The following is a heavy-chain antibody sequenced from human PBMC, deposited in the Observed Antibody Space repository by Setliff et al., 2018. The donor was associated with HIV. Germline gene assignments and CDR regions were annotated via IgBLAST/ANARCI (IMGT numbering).Heavy chain of an antibody. CDR3: ARLKLSGVIDY. CDR2: IYTSGST. V-gene: IGHV4-4*08. Sequence: PSETLSLTCTVSGGSISSYYWSWIRQPPGKALEWIGYIYTSGSTNYNPSLKSRVTISIDTSKKQFSLRLTSVTAADTAVYYCARLKLSGVIDYWGQGTLVTVSS. CDR1: GGSISSYY. J-gene: IGHJ4*02. D-gene: IGHD2-8*01.